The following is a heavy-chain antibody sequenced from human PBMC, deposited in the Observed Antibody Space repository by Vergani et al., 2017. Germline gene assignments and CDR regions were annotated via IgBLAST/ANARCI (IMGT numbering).Heavy chain of an antibody. CDR3: VKDNDYDADGPFDL. Sequence: EVQLLESGGGLVQPGGSLRLSCAASGFTFIMHAMSWVRQAPGKGLEWVSTISSDGGSTYYADSVKGRFSISRDNAKKAVFLQMNNLRHEDTALYFCVKDNDYDADGPFDLWGRGTLVTVSS. D-gene: IGHD3-16*01. CDR2: ISSDGGST. CDR1: GFTFIMHA. J-gene: IGHJ2*01. V-gene: IGHV3-23*01.